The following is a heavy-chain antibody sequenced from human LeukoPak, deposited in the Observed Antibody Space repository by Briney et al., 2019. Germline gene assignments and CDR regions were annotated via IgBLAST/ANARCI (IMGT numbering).Heavy chain of an antibody. Sequence: GGSLRLSCAASGFTFSSYAMSWVRQAPGKGLEWVAVIWYGGSNKYYADSVKGRFTISRDNSKNTLYLQMNSLRAEDTAVYYCAKEGQRGYCSSTSCFVSYMDVWGKGTTVTVSS. CDR3: AKEGQRGYCSSTSCFVSYMDV. J-gene: IGHJ6*03. V-gene: IGHV3-30*02. CDR1: GFTFSSYA. D-gene: IGHD2-2*01. CDR2: IWYGGSNK.